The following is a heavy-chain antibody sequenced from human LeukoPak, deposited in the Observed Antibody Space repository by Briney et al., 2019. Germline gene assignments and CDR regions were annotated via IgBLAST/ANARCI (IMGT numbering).Heavy chain of an antibody. J-gene: IGHJ4*02. CDR1: GYTFTSYA. V-gene: IGHV1-3*01. CDR2: INAGSGNT. CDR3: ARGPHYDILTGYFPY. D-gene: IGHD3-9*01. Sequence: GASVKVSCKASGYTFTSYAMHWVRQAPGQRLEWMGWINAGSGNTKYSQKFQGRVTITRDTSASTAYMELSSLRSEDTAVYYCARGPHYDILTGYFPYWGQGTLVTVSS.